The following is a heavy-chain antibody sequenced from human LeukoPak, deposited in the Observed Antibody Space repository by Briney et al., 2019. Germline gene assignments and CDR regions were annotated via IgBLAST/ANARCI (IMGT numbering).Heavy chain of an antibody. V-gene: IGHV3-66*02. CDR2: IYSGGST. CDR1: GFTVSSNY. D-gene: IGHD6-13*01. J-gene: IGHJ5*02. CDR3: AKGSYSSSWTP. Sequence: GGCLRLSCAASGFTVSSNYMSWVRQAPGKGLEWVSVIYSGGSTYYADSVKGRFTISRDNSKNTLYLQMNSLRAEDTAVYYCAKGSYSSSWTPWGQGTLVAVSS.